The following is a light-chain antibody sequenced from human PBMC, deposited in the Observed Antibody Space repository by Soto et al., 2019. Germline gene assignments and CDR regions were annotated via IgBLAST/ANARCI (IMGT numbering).Light chain of an antibody. J-gene: IGLJ1*01. CDR2: EAT. V-gene: IGLV2-23*01. Sequence: QSALTQPASVSGSPGQSITISCTGSTSDVGSYNLVSWYQHHPGKVPKVIIYEATKRPSGVSSRFSGSKSPNAASLTISGLQAEDEADYYCCSYAGNSRTFGSGTKVTVL. CDR3: CSYAGNSRT. CDR1: TSDVGSYNL.